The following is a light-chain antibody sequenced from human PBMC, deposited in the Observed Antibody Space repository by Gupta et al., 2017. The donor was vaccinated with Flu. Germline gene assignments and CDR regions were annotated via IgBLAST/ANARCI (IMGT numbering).Light chain of an antibody. J-gene: IGKJ1*01. Sequence: STLSASVGDRVTITCRASQSIGSRLAWYQQKRWKAPKLLIYKAASLESGVPPRFSGSGTGTEFILTISSLQADDFATYYCQQYNNYFPVTFGQGTKVEIK. CDR1: QSIGSR. V-gene: IGKV1-5*03. CDR2: KAA. CDR3: QQYNNYFPVT.